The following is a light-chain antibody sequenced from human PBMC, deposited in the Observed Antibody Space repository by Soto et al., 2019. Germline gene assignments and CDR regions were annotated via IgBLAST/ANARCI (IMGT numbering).Light chain of an antibody. CDR1: SSDVGSYNR. Sequence: HSALTQPPSVSGSPGQSVTISCTGTSSDVGSYNRVSWYQQPPGTAPKLMIYEVSNRPSGVPDRFSGSKSGNTASLTISGLQAEDEADYYCSSYTSSSTFVVFGGGTKLTVL. CDR3: SSYTSSSTFVV. J-gene: IGLJ2*01. CDR2: EVS. V-gene: IGLV2-18*02.